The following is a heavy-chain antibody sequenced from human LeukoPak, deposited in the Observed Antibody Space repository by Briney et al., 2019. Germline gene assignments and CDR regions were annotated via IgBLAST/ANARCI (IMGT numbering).Heavy chain of an antibody. D-gene: IGHD1-1*01. CDR3: ARGLEWGDGFDI. CDR2: VYISGST. J-gene: IGHJ3*02. CDR1: GGSISSGSYY. Sequence: SETLSLTCTVSGGSISSGSYYWTWIRQPAGKGLEWIGRVYISGSTNYNPSLKSRVTISVDTSKNHFSLKLTSVTAADTAVYYCARGLEWGDGFDIWGQGTMVTVSP. V-gene: IGHV4-61*02.